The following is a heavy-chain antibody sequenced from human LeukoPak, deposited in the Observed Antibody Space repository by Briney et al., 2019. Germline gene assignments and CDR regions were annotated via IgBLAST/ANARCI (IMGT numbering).Heavy chain of an antibody. J-gene: IGHJ4*02. Sequence: GGSLRLSCAASGFTFSSYAMHWVRQALGKGLEWVAVISYDGSNKYYADSVKGRFTISRDNSKNTLYLQMNSLRAEDTAVYYCARDRFNPFDYWGQGTLVTVSS. D-gene: IGHD1-14*01. CDR3: ARDRFNPFDY. V-gene: IGHV3-30*01. CDR1: GFTFSSYA. CDR2: ISYDGSNK.